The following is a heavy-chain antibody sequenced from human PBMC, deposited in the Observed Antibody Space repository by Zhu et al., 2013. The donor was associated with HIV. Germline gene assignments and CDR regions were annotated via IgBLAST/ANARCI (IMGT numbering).Heavy chain of an antibody. D-gene: IGHD6-6*01. CDR3: ARVISENNSSFPSPEKRANWFDP. CDR2: ISPESGGT. CDR1: VYTFTGYY. J-gene: IGHJ5*02. Sequence: QVQLVQSGAEVKKPGASVKVSCEALVYTFTGYYLHWVRQAPGQGFEWVGWISPESGGTYLAKNFQGRVIMTRDTSISTAYMELSRLTSDDTAVYYCARVISENNSSFPSPEKRANWFDPWGQGTLVAVSS. V-gene: IGHV1-2*02.